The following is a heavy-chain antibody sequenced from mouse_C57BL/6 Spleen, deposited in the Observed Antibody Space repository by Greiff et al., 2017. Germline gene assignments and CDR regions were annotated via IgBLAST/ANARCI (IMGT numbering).Heavy chain of an antibody. V-gene: IGHV1-72*01. Sequence: QVQLKQPGAELVKPGASVKLSCKASGYTFTSYWMHWVKQRPGRGLEWIGRIDPNSGGTKYNEKFKSKATLTVDKPSSTAYMQLSGLTSEDSAVFYCARVLGYYAMDYWGQGTSVTVSS. CDR1: GYTFTSYW. CDR2: IDPNSGGT. J-gene: IGHJ4*01. CDR3: ARVLGYYAMDY.